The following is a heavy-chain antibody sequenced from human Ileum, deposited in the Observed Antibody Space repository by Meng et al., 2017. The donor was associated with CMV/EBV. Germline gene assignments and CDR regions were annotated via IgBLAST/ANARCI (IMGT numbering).Heavy chain of an antibody. J-gene: IGHJ4*02. CDR3: ERGFYYASE. CDR1: GFMFSDYY. D-gene: IGHD3-10*01. V-gene: IGHV3-11*06. Sequence: QAVPVVLVGALVKPVNSWRASGAASGFMFSDYYMRWPRQGAGKGLEWVESIGTKDYYTVYAYSVKGRFTISKDNAEKSLFLQMNSLRAEDTGVYYCERGFYYASEWGQGTLVTVSS. CDR2: IGTKDYYT.